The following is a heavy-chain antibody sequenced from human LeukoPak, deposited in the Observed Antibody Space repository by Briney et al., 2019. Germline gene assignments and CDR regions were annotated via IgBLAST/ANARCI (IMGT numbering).Heavy chain of an antibody. CDR1: GGSISSGDYY. D-gene: IGHD3-9*01. CDR3: AHGNTLTGLGIDY. Sequence: SETLSLTCTVSGGSISSGDYYWSWIRQPPGKGLEWIGYIYYSGSTYYNPSLKSRVTISVDTSKNQFSLKLSSVTAADTAVYYCAHGNTLTGLGIDYWGQGTLVTVSS. J-gene: IGHJ4*02. V-gene: IGHV4-30-4*01. CDR2: IYYSGST.